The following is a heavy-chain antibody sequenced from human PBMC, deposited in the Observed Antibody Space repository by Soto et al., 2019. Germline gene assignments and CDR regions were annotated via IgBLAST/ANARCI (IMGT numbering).Heavy chain of an antibody. J-gene: IGHJ6*02. CDR1: GYTFTGYY. D-gene: IGHD5-12*01. V-gene: IGHV1-2*04. CDR3: ARAGYSGYDFQPYYYYYYGMDV. Sequence: QVQLVQSGAEVKKPGASVKVSCKASGYTFTGYYMHWVRQAPGQGLEWMGWINPNSGGTNYAQKFQGWVTMTRDTSISTAYMELSRLRSDDTAVYYCARAGYSGYDFQPYYYYYYGMDVWGQGTTVTVSS. CDR2: INPNSGGT.